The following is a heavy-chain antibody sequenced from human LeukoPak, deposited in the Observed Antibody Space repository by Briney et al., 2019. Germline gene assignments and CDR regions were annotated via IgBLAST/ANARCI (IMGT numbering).Heavy chain of an antibody. Sequence: GGSLRLSCAASGFTFSSYAMHWVRQAPGKGLEWVAVISSDGTKKDYADSVKGRFTISRDNAKNSLYLQMNSLRAEDTAVYYCARAHSSGYDDYWGQGTLVTVSS. V-gene: IGHV3-30*04. CDR2: ISSDGTKK. D-gene: IGHD6-19*01. CDR1: GFTFSSYA. J-gene: IGHJ4*02. CDR3: ARAHSSGYDDY.